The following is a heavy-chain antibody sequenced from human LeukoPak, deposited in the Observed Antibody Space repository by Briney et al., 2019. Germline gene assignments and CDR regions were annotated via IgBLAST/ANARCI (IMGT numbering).Heavy chain of an antibody. D-gene: IGHD3-10*01. Sequence: PGGSLRLSCAASGFTFSSYGMHWVRQAPGKGLEWVAVISYDGSNKYYADSVKGRFTISRDNSKNTLYLQMNSLRAEDTAVYYCAKFVHGSGSADNIWGQGTMVTVSS. CDR2: ISYDGSNK. CDR3: AKFVHGSGSADNI. J-gene: IGHJ3*02. CDR1: GFTFSSYG. V-gene: IGHV3-30*18.